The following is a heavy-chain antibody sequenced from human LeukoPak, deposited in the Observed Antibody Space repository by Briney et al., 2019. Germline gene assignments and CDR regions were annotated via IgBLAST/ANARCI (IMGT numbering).Heavy chain of an antibody. D-gene: IGHD3-16*01. CDR3: ARDRVAPMGAYYYGMDV. V-gene: IGHV3-53*01. J-gene: IGHJ6*02. Sequence: GGSLRLSCAASGFTVSSNYMSWVRQAPGKGVEWVSVIYSGGSTYYADSVKGRFTISRDNSKNTLYLQMNSLRAEDTAVYYCARDRVAPMGAYYYGMDVWGQGTTVTVSS. CDR1: GFTVSSNY. CDR2: IYSGGST.